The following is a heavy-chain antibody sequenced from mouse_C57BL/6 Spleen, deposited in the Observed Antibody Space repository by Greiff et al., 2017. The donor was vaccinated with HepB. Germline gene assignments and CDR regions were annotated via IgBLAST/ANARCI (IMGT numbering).Heavy chain of an antibody. CDR1: GYTFTDYN. J-gene: IGHJ3*01. D-gene: IGHD2-4*01. V-gene: IGHV1-22*01. Sequence: VQLQQSGPELVKPGASVKMSCKASGYTFTDYNMHWVKQSHGKSLEWIGYINPNNGGTSYNQKFKGKATLTVNKSSSTAYMELRSLTSEDSAVYYCARGYYYDHYGAWFAYWGQGTLVTVSA. CDR3: ARGYYYDHYGAWFAY. CDR2: INPNNGGT.